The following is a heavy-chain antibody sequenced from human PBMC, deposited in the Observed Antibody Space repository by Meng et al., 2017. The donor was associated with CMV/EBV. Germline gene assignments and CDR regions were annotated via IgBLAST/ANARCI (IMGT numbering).Heavy chain of an antibody. CDR3: VTWLWFGELSGYYFDY. CDR1: GGSISSSSYY. Sequence: QLLLQESPPGLVKPSATLSLSCTVSGGSISSSSYYWRWIRQPPGKGLEWIGSIYYSGSTYYNPSLKSRVTISVDTSKNQFSLKLSSVTAADTAVYYCVTWLWFGELSGYYFDYWGQGTLVTVSS. CDR2: IYYSGST. J-gene: IGHJ4*02. D-gene: IGHD3-10*01. V-gene: IGHV4-39*07.